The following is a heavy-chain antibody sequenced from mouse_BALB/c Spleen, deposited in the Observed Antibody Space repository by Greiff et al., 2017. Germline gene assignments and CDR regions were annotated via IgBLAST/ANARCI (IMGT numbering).Heavy chain of an antibody. CDR3: ARGNYRYDVGDSDY. J-gene: IGHJ2*01. V-gene: IGHV5-17*02. CDR1: GFTFSSFG. Sequence: EVQLVESGGGLVQPGGSRKLSCAASGFTFSSFGMHWVRQAPEKGLEWVAYISSGSSTIYYADTVKGRFTISRDNPKNTLFLQMTSLRSEDTAMYYCARGNYRYDVGDSDYWGQGTTLTVSS. CDR2: ISSGSSTI. D-gene: IGHD2-14*01.